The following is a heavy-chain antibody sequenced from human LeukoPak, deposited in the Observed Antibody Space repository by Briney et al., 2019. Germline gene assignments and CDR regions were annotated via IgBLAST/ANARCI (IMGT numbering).Heavy chain of an antibody. J-gene: IGHJ4*02. D-gene: IGHD3-16*01. Sequence: SETLSLACAVSGGSISSYYWSWIRQPAGKGLEWIGRIYNSGYTNYNYNPSLESRVTMSLDTSKNEFSLKLSSVTAADTALYYCARGDYSPWDYWGQGILVTVSS. V-gene: IGHV4-4*07. CDR1: GGSISSYY. CDR3: ARGDYSPWDY. CDR2: IYNSGYTNY.